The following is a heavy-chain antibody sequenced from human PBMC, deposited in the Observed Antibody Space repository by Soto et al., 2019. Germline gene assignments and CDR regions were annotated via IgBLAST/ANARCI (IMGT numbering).Heavy chain of an antibody. CDR1: GGTFSSYT. D-gene: IGHD4-17*01. V-gene: IGHV1-69*08. Sequence: QVQLVQSGAEVKKPGSSVKVSCKASGGTFSSYTISWVRQAPGQGLEWMGRIIPILGIANYAQKFQGRVTITADKSTSTAYMELSSLRSEDTAVYYCAKDYGGKDGDYWGQGTTVTVSS. CDR3: AKDYGGKDGDY. CDR2: IIPILGIA. J-gene: IGHJ4*03.